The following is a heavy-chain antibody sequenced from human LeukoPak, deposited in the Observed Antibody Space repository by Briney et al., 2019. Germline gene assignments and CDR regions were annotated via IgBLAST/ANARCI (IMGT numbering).Heavy chain of an antibody. CDR3: ALTTLTTRLQLFA. CDR1: GFAFSTYP. J-gene: IGHJ5*02. Sequence: PGGSLRLSCAASGFAFSTYPMSWVRQAPGKGLEWVSTISASGGVTHYADSVQGRFTISRDNSKNAVYLQINSLRGEDTAVYYCALTTLTTRLQLFAWGQGTLVTVSS. D-gene: IGHD4-17*01. V-gene: IGHV3-23*01. CDR2: ISASGGVT.